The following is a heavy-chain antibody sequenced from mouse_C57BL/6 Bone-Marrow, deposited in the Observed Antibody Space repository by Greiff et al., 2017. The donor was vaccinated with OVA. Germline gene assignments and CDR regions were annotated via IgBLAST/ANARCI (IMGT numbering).Heavy chain of an antibody. J-gene: IGHJ4*01. CDR3: APFYSNPYYAMDY. D-gene: IGHD2-5*01. CDR2: IYPGDGDT. V-gene: IGHV1-82*01. CDR1: GYAFSSSW. Sequence: QVQLKPSGPELVKPGASVKISCKASGYAFSSSWMNWVKQRPGKGLEWIGRIYPGDGDTNYNGKFKGKATLTADKSSSTAYMQLSSLTSEDSAVYFCAPFYSNPYYAMDYWGQGTSVTVSS.